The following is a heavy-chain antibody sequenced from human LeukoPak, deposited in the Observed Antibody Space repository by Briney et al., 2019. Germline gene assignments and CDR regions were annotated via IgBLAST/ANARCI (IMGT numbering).Heavy chain of an antibody. Sequence: GGSLRLSCAASGFTFGSYGMRWVRQAPGKGLEWVAVISYDGSNKYYADSVKGRFTISRDNSKNTLYLQMNSLRAEDTAVYYCAKDRHYYDSSGYYHWGQGTLVTVSS. D-gene: IGHD3-22*01. CDR1: GFTFGSYG. J-gene: IGHJ4*02. V-gene: IGHV3-30*18. CDR2: ISYDGSNK. CDR3: AKDRHYYDSSGYYH.